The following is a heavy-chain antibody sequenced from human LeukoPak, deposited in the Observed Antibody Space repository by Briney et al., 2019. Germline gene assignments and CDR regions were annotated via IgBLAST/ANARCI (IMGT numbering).Heavy chain of an antibody. CDR3: ARSGPATGAYFDY. J-gene: IGHJ4*02. CDR1: GFTFSSYS. Sequence: GRSLRLSCAASGFTFSSYSMHWVRQAPGKGLEWVAVIWYDGSNKYYADSVKGRFTISRDNSKNTLYLQMNSLRAEDTAVYYCARSGPATGAYFDYWGQGTLVTVSS. V-gene: IGHV3-33*01. D-gene: IGHD2-2*01. CDR2: IWYDGSNK.